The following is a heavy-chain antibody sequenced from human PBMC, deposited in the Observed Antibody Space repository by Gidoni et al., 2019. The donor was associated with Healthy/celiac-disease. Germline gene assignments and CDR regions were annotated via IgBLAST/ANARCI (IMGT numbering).Heavy chain of an antibody. D-gene: IGHD2-2*02. CDR3: ARHVQAPAAIEGVNWFDP. CDR1: GGSISSSCYY. Sequence: QLQLQESGPGLVQPSATLSLTCTVSGGSISSSCYYWGCIRQPPGKGLEWIGSIYYSGSTYYNPSLKSRVTISVDTSKNQFSLKLSSVTAADTAVYYCARHVQAPAAIEGVNWFDPWGQGTLVTVSS. CDR2: IYYSGST. J-gene: IGHJ5*02. V-gene: IGHV4-39*01.